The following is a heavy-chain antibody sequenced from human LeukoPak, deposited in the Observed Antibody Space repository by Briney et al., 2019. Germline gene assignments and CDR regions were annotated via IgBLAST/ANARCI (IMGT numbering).Heavy chain of an antibody. V-gene: IGHV1-46*01. J-gene: IGHJ6*02. CDR2: INPSGGST. D-gene: IGHD5-18*01. CDR1: GYTFTSYY. CDR3: ARVRVTRYYYYGMDV. Sequence: ASVKVSCKASGYTFTSYYMHWVRQAPGQGLEWMGIINPSGGSTSYAQKFQGRVTMTRDTSTSPVYMELSSLRSEHTAVYYCARVRVTRYYYYGMDVWGQGTTVTVSS.